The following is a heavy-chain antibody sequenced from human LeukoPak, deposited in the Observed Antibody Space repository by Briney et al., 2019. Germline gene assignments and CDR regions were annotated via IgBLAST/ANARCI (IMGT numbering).Heavy chain of an antibody. CDR2: IYYSGST. J-gene: IGHJ5*02. CDR1: GGSIRSYY. V-gene: IGHV4-59*01. Sequence: PSETLSLTCTVSGGSIRSYYWSWVRQPPGKGLEWIGYIYYSGSTNYNPSLKSRVSISVDTSKNQFSLKLSSVTAADTAVYYCARTGSTVTMLYPFDPWGQGTLVTVSS. CDR3: ARTGSTVTMLYPFDP. D-gene: IGHD4-17*01.